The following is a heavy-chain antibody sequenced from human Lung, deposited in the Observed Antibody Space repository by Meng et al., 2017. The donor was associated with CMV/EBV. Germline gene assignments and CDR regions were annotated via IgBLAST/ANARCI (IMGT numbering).Heavy chain of an antibody. CDR3: AKTEYYDSSGYDK. CDR1: GFTFSNYA. Sequence: GGSLRLXCAASGFTFSNYAMSWVRQAPGKGLEWVSDISGSGSRLYYADSVTGRFTISRDNSKNTLYLQMNSLRAEDTAVYYCAKTEYYDSSGYDKWGQGKLVTGS. V-gene: IGHV3-23*01. J-gene: IGHJ4*02. D-gene: IGHD3-22*01. CDR2: ISGSGSRL.